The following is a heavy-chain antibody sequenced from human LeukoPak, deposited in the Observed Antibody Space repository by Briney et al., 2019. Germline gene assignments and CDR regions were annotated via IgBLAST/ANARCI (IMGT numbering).Heavy chain of an antibody. CDR2: ISYDGSNK. Sequence: PGGSLRLSCAASGFTFSSYAMHWVRQAPGKGLEGVAVISYDGSNKYYADSVKGRFTISRDNAKNSLYLQMNSLRAEDTAVYYCARDQGGYDSSGYYYDYWGQGTLVTVSS. CDR3: ARDQGGYDSSGYYYDY. CDR1: GFTFSSYA. J-gene: IGHJ4*02. V-gene: IGHV3-30-3*01. D-gene: IGHD3-22*01.